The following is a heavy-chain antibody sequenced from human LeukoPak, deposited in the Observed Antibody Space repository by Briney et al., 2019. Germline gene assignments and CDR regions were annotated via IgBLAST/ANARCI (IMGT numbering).Heavy chain of an antibody. CDR1: VSTYA. CDR3: SNLYSTNY. Sequence: PGGSLRLSCAASVSTYAMSWVRQAPGMGLEGVSGISGSGTGTYYADSVRGRFTISRDNSKNTLYLQMNSLRVEDTAVYYCSNLYSTNYWGQGTLVTVSS. D-gene: IGHD6-13*01. J-gene: IGHJ4*02. V-gene: IGHV3-23*01. CDR2: ISGSGTGT.